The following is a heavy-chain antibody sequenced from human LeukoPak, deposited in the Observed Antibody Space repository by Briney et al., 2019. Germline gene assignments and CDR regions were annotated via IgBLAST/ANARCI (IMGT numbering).Heavy chain of an antibody. D-gene: IGHD6-19*01. CDR3: AREGVLSSGWYYYYYYMDV. Sequence: SVKVSCKASGGTFSSYAISWVRQAPGQGLEWMGGIIPIFGTANYAQKSQGRVTITADESTSTAYMELSSPRSEDTAVYYCAREGVLSSGWYYYYYYMDVWGKGTTVTVSS. J-gene: IGHJ6*03. V-gene: IGHV1-69*13. CDR2: IIPIFGTA. CDR1: GGTFSSYA.